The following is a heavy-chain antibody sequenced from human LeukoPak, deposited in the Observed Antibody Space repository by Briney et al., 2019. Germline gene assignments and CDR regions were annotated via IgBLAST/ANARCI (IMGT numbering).Heavy chain of an antibody. CDR1: GFTFSNYG. V-gene: IGHV3-33*01. J-gene: IGHJ4*02. CDR3: ASTGAGLAGFDY. Sequence: HPGGSLRLSCAASGFTFSNYGMHWVRQAPGKGLEWVAVIWSARNDKYYADSVKGRFTISRDNSKNTLDLQMNSLRAEDTAVYYCASTGAGLAGFDYWGQGTLVTASS. D-gene: IGHD4-11*01. CDR2: IWSARNDK.